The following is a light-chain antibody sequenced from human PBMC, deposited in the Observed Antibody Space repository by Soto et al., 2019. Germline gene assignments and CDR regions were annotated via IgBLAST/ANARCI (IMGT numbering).Light chain of an antibody. J-gene: IGKJ2*01. V-gene: IGKV3-20*01. CDR3: QQYARSPLLYT. CDR1: QSVTSNF. CDR2: GAS. Sequence: EIVLTQSPGTLSLSPGERATLSCRASQSVTSNFLAWYQQKPGQAPRLLIYGASTRAAGVPDRFSGSGSGTDFTLTITRLVPEDFAVYYCQQYARSPLLYTFGQGTKLGVK.